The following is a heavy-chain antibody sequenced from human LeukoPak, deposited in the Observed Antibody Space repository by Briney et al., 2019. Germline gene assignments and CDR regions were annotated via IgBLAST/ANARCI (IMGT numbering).Heavy chain of an antibody. CDR3: ARSAGPVRLVVAATQPHHFYIDV. V-gene: IGHV1-69*13. Sequence: SVKVSCKASGGTFSGYAFSWVRLAPGQGLEWMGGIIPVLGTANSAQKFQGRVTVTADESTRAVYMELRSLRSEDTAVYYCARSAGPVRLVVAATQPHHFYIDVWGKGTTVTVSS. D-gene: IGHD2-15*01. J-gene: IGHJ6*03. CDR2: IIPVLGTA. CDR1: GGTFSGYA.